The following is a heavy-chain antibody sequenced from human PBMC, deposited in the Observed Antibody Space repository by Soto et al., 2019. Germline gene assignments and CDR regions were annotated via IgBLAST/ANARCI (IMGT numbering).Heavy chain of an antibody. V-gene: IGHV4-31*03. CDR1: GGSISSGGYY. CDR2: IYYSGST. Sequence: QVQLQESGPGLVKPSQTLSLTCTVSGGSISSGGYYWSWIRQHPGKGLEWIGYIYYSGSTYYNPSFKSRVTISVDTSKNQFSLKLSSVTGADTAVYYCARGAQQLVSVFDYWGQGTLVTVSS. D-gene: IGHD6-13*01. J-gene: IGHJ4*02. CDR3: ARGAQQLVSVFDY.